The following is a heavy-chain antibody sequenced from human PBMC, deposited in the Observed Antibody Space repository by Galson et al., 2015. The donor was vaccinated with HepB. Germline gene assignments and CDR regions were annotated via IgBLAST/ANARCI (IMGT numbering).Heavy chain of an antibody. CDR3: ARHAPPSVVVPAATDNWFDP. Sequence: QSGAEVKKPGESLRISCKGSGYSFTSYWIGWVRQMPGKGLEWMGIIYPGDSDTRYSPSFQGQVTISADKSISTAYLQWSSLKASDTAMYYCARHAPPSVVVPAATDNWFDPWGQGTLVTVSS. V-gene: IGHV5-51*01. CDR1: GYSFTSYW. CDR2: IYPGDSDT. J-gene: IGHJ5*02. D-gene: IGHD2-2*01.